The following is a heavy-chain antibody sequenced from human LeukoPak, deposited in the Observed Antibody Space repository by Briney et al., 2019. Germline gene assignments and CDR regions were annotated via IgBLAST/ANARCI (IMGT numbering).Heavy chain of an antibody. V-gene: IGHV3-23*01. Sequence: GGSLRLSCAASGLTFSIYAMSWVRQAPGKGLEWVSSITAGGGNTYYVDSVKGRFTISRDNSKNTLYLQMNSLSAEDTALYYCAKLYGDYKHAFHIWGQGTMVTVSS. CDR1: GLTFSIYA. CDR3: AKLYGDYKHAFHI. CDR2: ITAGGGNT. J-gene: IGHJ3*02. D-gene: IGHD4-17*01.